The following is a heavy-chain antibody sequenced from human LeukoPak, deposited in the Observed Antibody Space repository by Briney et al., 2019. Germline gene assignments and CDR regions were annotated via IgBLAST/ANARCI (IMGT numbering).Heavy chain of an antibody. Sequence: SETLSLTCTVSGGSISSGDYYWSWIRQPPGKGLEWIGYIYYSGSTYYNPSLKSRVTISVDTSKNQFSLKLSSVTAADTAVYYCARGGPKLRFLEWLPQGMDVWGQGTTVTVSS. CDR3: ARGGPKLRFLEWLPQGMDV. CDR1: GGSISSGDYY. V-gene: IGHV4-30-4*01. D-gene: IGHD3-3*01. CDR2: IYYSGST. J-gene: IGHJ6*02.